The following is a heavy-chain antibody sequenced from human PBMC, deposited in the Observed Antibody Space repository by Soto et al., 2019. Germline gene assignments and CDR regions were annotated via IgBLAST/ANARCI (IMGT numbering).Heavy chain of an antibody. V-gene: IGHV1-2*04. CDR2: INPKSGGT. CDR3: ARGDSTXCSNGVCSFFYNHDMDV. J-gene: IGHJ6*02. D-gene: IGHD2-8*01. CDR1: GYSFTDYH. Sequence: ASVKVSGKASGYSFTDYHIHWVRQAPGQGLEWLGRINPKSGGTSTAQKFQGWVTMTTDTSISTASMELTRLTSDDTAIYYCARGDSTXCSNGVCSFFYNHDMDVWGQGTTVTVSS.